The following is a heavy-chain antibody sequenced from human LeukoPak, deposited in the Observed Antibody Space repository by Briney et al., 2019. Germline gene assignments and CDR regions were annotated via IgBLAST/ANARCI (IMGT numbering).Heavy chain of an antibody. J-gene: IGHJ4*02. V-gene: IGHV4-34*01. Sequence: PSETLSLTCAVYGGSFSGYYWSWMRQPPGKWREWIGEINHSGSTNYNPSLKSRVTISVDTSKNQFSLKLSSVTAADTAVYYCARGIGPAAPYGDYDYNYFDYWGQGTLVTVSS. D-gene: IGHD4-17*01. CDR1: GGSFSGYY. CDR2: INHSGST. CDR3: ARGIGPAAPYGDYDYNYFDY.